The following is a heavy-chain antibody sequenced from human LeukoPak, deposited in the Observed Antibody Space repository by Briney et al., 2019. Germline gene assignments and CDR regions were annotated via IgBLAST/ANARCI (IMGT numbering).Heavy chain of an antibody. D-gene: IGHD3-22*01. J-gene: IGHJ4*02. V-gene: IGHV1-18*01. Sequence: ASVKVSCKASGYTFTSYGISWVQQAPGQGLEWMGWISAYNGNTNYAQKLQGRVTMTTDTSTSTAYMELRSLRSDDTAVYYCARDSSDSSGYYYQPFDYWGQGTLVTVSS. CDR1: GYTFTSYG. CDR3: ARDSSDSSGYYYQPFDY. CDR2: ISAYNGNT.